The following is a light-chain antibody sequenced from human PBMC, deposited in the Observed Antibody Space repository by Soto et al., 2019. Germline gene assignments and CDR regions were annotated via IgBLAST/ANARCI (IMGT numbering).Light chain of an antibody. CDR2: DVS. CDR1: SSDVGGYNY. CDR3: KSYTSSSTNV. V-gene: IGLV2-14*01. J-gene: IGLJ1*01. Sequence: QSVLTQPASVSGSPGQSITISCTGTSSDVGGYNYVSWYQQHPGKAPKLMIYDVSNRPSGVSNRFSGSKSGNTASLTISGLQAEDEADYYCKSYTSSSTNVFGTGTKVTVL.